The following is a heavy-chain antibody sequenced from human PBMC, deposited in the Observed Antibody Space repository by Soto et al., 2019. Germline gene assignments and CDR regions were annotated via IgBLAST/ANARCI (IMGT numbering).Heavy chain of an antibody. J-gene: IGHJ4*02. Sequence: SETLSLTCAVSGYFISSGHCWGWIRQTPGKGLEWIGYIYDSGTTYTYFNPSLKSRVTISVDTSKNQFSLKVRSVTAADSAVYYCARAGQWLFGQYYFDYWGQGTLVNVSS. V-gene: IGHV4-38-2*01. CDR1: GYFISSGHC. D-gene: IGHD6-19*01. CDR2: IYDSGTTYT. CDR3: ARAGQWLFGQYYFDY.